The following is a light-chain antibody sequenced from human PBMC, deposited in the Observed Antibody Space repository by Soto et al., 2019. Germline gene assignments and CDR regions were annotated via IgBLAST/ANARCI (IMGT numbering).Light chain of an antibody. CDR2: GAS. CDR1: QSVSNNY. V-gene: IGKV3-20*01. J-gene: IGKJ1*01. Sequence: EIVLTQNPGALSLSPGERATLSCRASQSVSNNYLAWYQQKPGQAPRLLIYGASNGATGIPDRFSGSGSGTDFTLTISRLEPEDFAVYDCQQYGSSGTFGQGSKVDI. CDR3: QQYGSSGT.